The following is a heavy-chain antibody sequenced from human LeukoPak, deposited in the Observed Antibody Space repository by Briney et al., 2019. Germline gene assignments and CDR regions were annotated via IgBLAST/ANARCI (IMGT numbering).Heavy chain of an antibody. V-gene: IGHV3-21*01. CDR3: ARDGIAVAGTSEGWFDP. D-gene: IGHD6-19*01. Sequence: GGSLRLSCAASGFTFSSYSMNWVRQAPGKGLEWVSSISSSSSYIYYADSVKGRFTISRDNAKNSLYLQMNSLRAEVTAVYYRARDGIAVAGTSEGWFDPWGQGTLVTVSS. CDR1: GFTFSSYS. J-gene: IGHJ5*02. CDR2: ISSSSSYI.